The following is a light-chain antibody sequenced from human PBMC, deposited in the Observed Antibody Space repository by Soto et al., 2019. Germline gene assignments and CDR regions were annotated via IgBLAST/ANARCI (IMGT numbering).Light chain of an antibody. CDR1: SSDVGGYNY. CDR3: SSYTSSSTRV. V-gene: IGLV2-14*01. Sequence: QSALTQPASVSGSXXXXXXXSCTGTSSDVGGYNYVSWYQQHPGKAPKLMIYDVSNRPSGVSYRFSGSKSGNTASLTISGLQAEDEADYYCSSYTSSSTRVFGTGTKVTVL. J-gene: IGLJ1*01. CDR2: DVS.